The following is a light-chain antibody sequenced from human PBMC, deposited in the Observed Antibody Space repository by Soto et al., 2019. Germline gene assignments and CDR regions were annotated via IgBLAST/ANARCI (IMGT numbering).Light chain of an antibody. Sequence: EIVLTQSPGTLSLSPGERATISCRASQSVSSYSLAWYQQKSGQAPRLLIYDASNRATGITARFSGNGSGTDFTLTISSLEPEDFAVYYCQQRSNWPLTFGQGTKVDI. J-gene: IGKJ1*01. V-gene: IGKV3-11*01. CDR3: QQRSNWPLT. CDR2: DAS. CDR1: QSVSSY.